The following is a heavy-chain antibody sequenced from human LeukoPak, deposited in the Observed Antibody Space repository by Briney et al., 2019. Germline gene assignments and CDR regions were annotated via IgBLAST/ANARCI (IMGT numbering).Heavy chain of an antibody. V-gene: IGHV3-49*04. CDR2: IRSKVYGGTT. CDR1: GFTFGDYA. D-gene: IGHD5-18*01. CDR3: TRGPDLDTVLGRGLMFTVLFDF. Sequence: AGGSLRLFCTGSGFTFGDYAMSWVRQAPGKGLEWVGFIRSKVYGGTTEYAASVKGRFTISRDESKSIAYLQMNSLKTEDTAVYYCTRGPDLDTVLGRGLMFTVLFDFWGQGTLVTVSS. J-gene: IGHJ4*02.